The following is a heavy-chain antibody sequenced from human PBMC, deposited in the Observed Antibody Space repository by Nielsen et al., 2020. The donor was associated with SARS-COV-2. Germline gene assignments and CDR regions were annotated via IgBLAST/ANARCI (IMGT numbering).Heavy chain of an antibody. CDR2: ISGSGGST. CDR3: AREWWLRGYFDY. Sequence: ESLKISCAASGFTFSSYAMSWVRQAPGKGLEWVSAISGSGGSTYYADSVKGRFTISRDNAKNSLYLQMNSLRAEDTAVYYCAREWWLRGYFDYWGQGTLVTVSS. J-gene: IGHJ4*02. V-gene: IGHV3-23*01. CDR1: GFTFSSYA. D-gene: IGHD5-12*01.